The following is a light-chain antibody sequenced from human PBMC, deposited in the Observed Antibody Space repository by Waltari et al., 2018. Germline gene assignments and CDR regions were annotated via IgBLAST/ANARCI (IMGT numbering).Light chain of an antibody. CDR3: QQSYSTLFT. V-gene: IGKV1-39*01. CDR1: QSISSY. CDR2: AAS. Sequence: ASVGDRVTITCRASQSISSYLNWYQQKPGKSPKLLIYAASSLQSGVPSRFSGSGSGTDFTLTISSLQPEDFATYYCQQSYSTLFTFGPGTKVDIK. J-gene: IGKJ3*01.